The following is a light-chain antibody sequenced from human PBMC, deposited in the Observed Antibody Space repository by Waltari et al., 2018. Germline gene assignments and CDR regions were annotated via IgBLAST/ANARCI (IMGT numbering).Light chain of an antibody. Sequence: DIQMTQSPSSLSASVGDRVTITCQASQDINNFLNWYQQKPGRPPKLLIYDASNLETGVPSRFSGSGSGTDFTFTINSLQPEDFATYYCQQYDNLRRTFGQGTKVKIK. CDR1: QDINNF. CDR2: DAS. J-gene: IGKJ1*01. CDR3: QQYDNLRRT. V-gene: IGKV1-33*01.